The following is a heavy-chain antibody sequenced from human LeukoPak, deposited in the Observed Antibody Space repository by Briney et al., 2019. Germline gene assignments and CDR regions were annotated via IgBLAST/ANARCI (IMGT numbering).Heavy chain of an antibody. CDR1: GFTFSSYW. CDR3: ARDLAGPPQEAFDI. Sequence: GGSLRLSCPASGFTFSSYWMKWVRQAPGKGLEWVANIKKDGSERYYVDSVKGRFTISRDNTKKSLYLQMNTLRAEDTAVYYCARDLAGPPQEAFDIWGQGTMVTVSS. CDR2: IKKDGSER. J-gene: IGHJ3*02. V-gene: IGHV3-7*01.